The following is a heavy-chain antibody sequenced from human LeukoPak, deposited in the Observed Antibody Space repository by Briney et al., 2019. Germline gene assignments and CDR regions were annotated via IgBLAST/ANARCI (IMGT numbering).Heavy chain of an antibody. V-gene: IGHV4-59*01. CDR1: GGSISSYY. D-gene: IGHD1-26*01. Sequence: SETLSLTCTVSGGSISSYYWSWIRQPPGKGVEWIAHIYNGVNTNYNPSLKSRVTISVDTSKSQFSLRLNSVTAADTAVYYCARSRAFNSGAFDPWGQGSLVTVSS. CDR2: IYNGVNT. J-gene: IGHJ5*02. CDR3: ARSRAFNSGAFDP.